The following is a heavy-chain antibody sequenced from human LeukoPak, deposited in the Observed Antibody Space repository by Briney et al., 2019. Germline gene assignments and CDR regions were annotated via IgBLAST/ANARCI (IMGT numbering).Heavy chain of an antibody. V-gene: IGHV3-53*01. D-gene: IGHD1-26*01. CDR2: IYSGGST. CDR1: GFTVSSNY. CDR3: ARESVGGNDY. J-gene: IGHJ4*02. Sequence: GGALRLSCAASGFTVSSNYMNWVRQAPGKGLEGVSVIYSGGSTYYADFVKGRFTISRDNSKNTLYLQMNSLRAEDTAVYYCARESVGGNDYWGQGTLVTVSS.